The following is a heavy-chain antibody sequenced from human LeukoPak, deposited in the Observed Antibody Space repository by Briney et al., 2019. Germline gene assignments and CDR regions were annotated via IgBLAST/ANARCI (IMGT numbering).Heavy chain of an antibody. D-gene: IGHD6-6*01. V-gene: IGHV4-39*07. CDR1: GGSISSSSYY. Sequence: SETLSLTCTVSGGSISSSSYYWGWVRQPPGKGLEWIANIYYSGSTYYNPSLKSRVTISVDTSKNQFSLKLRSVTAADAAVYYCARGGSSSSYYYYYYYMDVWGKGTTVTVSS. J-gene: IGHJ6*03. CDR2: IYYSGST. CDR3: ARGGSSSSYYYYYYYMDV.